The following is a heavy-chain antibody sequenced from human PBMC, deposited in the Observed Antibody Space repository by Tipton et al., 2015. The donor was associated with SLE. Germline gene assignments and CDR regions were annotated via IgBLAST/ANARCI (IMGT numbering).Heavy chain of an antibody. CDR3: VASGYDYRPFGY. J-gene: IGHJ4*02. D-gene: IGHD5-12*01. V-gene: IGHV3-72*01. CDR2: TRNKVNSHTT. CDR1: GFIFSDHY. Sequence: SLRLSCAASGFIFSDHYMDWVRQAPGKGLEWVGRTRNKVNSHTTEYAASVKGRFTISRDDSENSLYLQMNSLKTEGTAVYYCVASGYDYRPFGYWGQGILVTVSS.